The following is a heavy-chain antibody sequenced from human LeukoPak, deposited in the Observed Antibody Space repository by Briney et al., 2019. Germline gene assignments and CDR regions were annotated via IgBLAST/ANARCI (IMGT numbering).Heavy chain of an antibody. D-gene: IGHD2-2*01. J-gene: IGHJ4*02. CDR1: GYTFTSYD. Sequence: ASVKVSCKASGYTFTSYDINWVRQAPGQGLEYMGWMNPNSGNTGCAQKFRGRITMTSDASITSAYMELSSLTSEDTAAYYCARAVRNQLLSEYWGQGTLITVSS. V-gene: IGHV1-8*01. CDR3: ARAVRNQLLSEY. CDR2: MNPNSGNT.